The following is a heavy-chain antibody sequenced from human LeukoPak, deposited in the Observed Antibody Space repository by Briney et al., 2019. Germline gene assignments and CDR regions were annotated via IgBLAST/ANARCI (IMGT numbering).Heavy chain of an antibody. J-gene: IGHJ4*02. D-gene: IGHD6-13*01. V-gene: IGHV3-7*01. CDR3: ARDQRSSWLDY. CDR2: IKQDGSEK. CDR1: GFTFSGYW. Sequence: GGSLRLSCAASGFTFSGYWMSWVRQAPGMGLQWVASIKQDGSEKFYVDSVKGRFTISRDNAKNSLYLQMNSLRAEDTAVYYCARDQRSSWLDYWGQGTLVTVSS.